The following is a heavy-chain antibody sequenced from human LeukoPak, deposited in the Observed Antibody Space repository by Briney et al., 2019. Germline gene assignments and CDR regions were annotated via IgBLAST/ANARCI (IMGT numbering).Heavy chain of an antibody. V-gene: IGHV1-18*04. CDR2: ISAYNGNT. J-gene: IGHJ3*02. D-gene: IGHD3-22*01. Sequence: ASVKVSCKASGYTFTGYYMHWVRQAPGQGLEWMGWISAYNGNTNYAQKLQGRVTMTTDTSTSTAYMELRSLRSDDTAVYYCATRRHYDSSGYYYVRGAFDIWGQGTMVTVSS. CDR3: ATRRHYDSSGYYYVRGAFDI. CDR1: GYTFTGYY.